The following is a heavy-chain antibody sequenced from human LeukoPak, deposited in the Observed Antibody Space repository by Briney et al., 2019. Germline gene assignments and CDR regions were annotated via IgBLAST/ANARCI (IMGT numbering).Heavy chain of an antibody. Sequence: SGTLSLTWGVSGGSISNTNWWTWFRQPPGKGLEWIGEVNLQGSTNYNPPLKSRVAISVDKSENHISLKLTSVTAADTAVYYCAREGGPYRPLDWSGQGTLVTVAS. V-gene: IGHV4-4*02. J-gene: IGHJ4*02. CDR2: VNLQGST. CDR1: GGSISNTNW. CDR3: AREGGPYRPLDW.